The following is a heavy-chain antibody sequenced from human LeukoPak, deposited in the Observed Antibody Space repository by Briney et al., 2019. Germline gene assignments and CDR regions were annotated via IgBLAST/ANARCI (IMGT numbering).Heavy chain of an antibody. V-gene: IGHV5-51*01. D-gene: IGHD3-16*01. CDR2: IYSGDSDT. Sequence: GASLKISCKGSGYSFTSYWIGWGRQMPREDLEWMGIIYSGDSDTRYSPSLEGLVNISADKSISTAYLQWSSLKAEDTAMYYCASFRLGELLCDYWGQGTLVTVSS. CDR3: ASFRLGELLCDY. J-gene: IGHJ4*02. CDR1: GYSFTSYW.